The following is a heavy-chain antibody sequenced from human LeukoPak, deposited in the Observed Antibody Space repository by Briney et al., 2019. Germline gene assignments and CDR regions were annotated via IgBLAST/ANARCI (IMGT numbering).Heavy chain of an antibody. CDR2: MNWSGDSI. V-gene: IGHV3-20*04. D-gene: IGHD3-22*01. CDR1: GFRFDDYG. CDR3: VRGLYYYDSSGWGYFDY. Sequence: PGGSLRLSCAASGFRFDDYGMSWVRHSPGKGLEWVCGMNWSGDSIRYAASVRGRFTISRDNANSSLFLQMNSLRAEDTAFYYCVRGLYYYDSSGWGYFDYWGQGALVTVSS. J-gene: IGHJ4*02.